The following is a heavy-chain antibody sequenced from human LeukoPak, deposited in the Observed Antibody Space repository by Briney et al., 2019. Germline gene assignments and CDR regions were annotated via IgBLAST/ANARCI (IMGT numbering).Heavy chain of an antibody. CDR3: ARHGAIIAAAGTGAVNWFDP. D-gene: IGHD6-13*01. CDR2: ISPVKNTI. CDR1: GFTFSSYS. V-gene: IGHV3-48*01. J-gene: IGHJ5*02. Sequence: GGSLRLSCAASGFTFSSYSMNWVRQTPGKGLEWISYISPVKNTIYYADSVKGRFPLSRHDAKNSLDLQMNSLRPEDTAVYYCARHGAIIAAAGTGAVNWFDPWGQGTLVTVSS.